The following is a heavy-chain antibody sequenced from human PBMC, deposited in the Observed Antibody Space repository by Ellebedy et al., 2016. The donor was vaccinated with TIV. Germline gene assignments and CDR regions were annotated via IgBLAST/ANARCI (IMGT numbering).Heavy chain of an antibody. Sequence: GESLKISCAASGFTFSSYAMSWVRQAPGKGLEWVSAISGSGGSTYYADSVKGRFTISRENAKNSLYLHMHSLTAGDTAVYYCVRETLDGSDYGTGWYFDLWGRGTLVTVSS. CDR3: VRETLDGSDYGTGWYFDL. V-gene: IGHV3-23*01. CDR2: ISGSGGST. D-gene: IGHD5-12*01. CDR1: GFTFSSYA. J-gene: IGHJ2*01.